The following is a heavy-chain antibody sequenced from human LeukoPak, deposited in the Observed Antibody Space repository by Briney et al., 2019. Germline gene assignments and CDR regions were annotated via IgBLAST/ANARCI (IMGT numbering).Heavy chain of an antibody. Sequence: GASVKVSCKASGYTFTNYDIHWVRQATGQGLEWMGWLDPNSADTGYAQKFQGRVTITRNTSITTAYMELSNLRSEDTAVYYCARGPHRRTYDRDNWFDPWGQGTLVTVSS. CDR1: GYTFTNYD. J-gene: IGHJ5*02. CDR2: LDPNSADT. D-gene: IGHD3-3*01. CDR3: ARGPHRRTYDRDNWFDP. V-gene: IGHV1-8*03.